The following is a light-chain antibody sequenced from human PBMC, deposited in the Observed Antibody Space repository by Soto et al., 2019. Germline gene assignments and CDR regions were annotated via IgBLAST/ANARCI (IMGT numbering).Light chain of an antibody. V-gene: IGKV3D-15*01. Sequence: EIVMTQSPATLSVTPGETASLSCRASQSASNFLAWYQQKPGQAPRLLIYDASSRATGIPDRFSGSGSGTDFTLTISRLEPEDFAVYSCQQYDYSPPTFGGGTKVDIK. CDR1: QSASNF. CDR2: DAS. J-gene: IGKJ4*01. CDR3: QQYDYSPPT.